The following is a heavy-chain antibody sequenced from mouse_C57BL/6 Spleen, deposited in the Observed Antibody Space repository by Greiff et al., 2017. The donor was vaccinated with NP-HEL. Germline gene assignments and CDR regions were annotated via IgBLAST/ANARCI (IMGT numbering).Heavy chain of an antibody. CDR2: ISYDGSN. CDR1: GYSITSGYY. Sequence: DVQLQESGPGLVKPSQSLSLTCSVTGYSITSGYYWNWIRQFPGNKLEWMGYISYDGSNNYNPSLKNRISITRDTSKNQFFLKLNSVTTEDTATYYCARDSDYDGYFDVWGTGTTVTVSS. D-gene: IGHD2-4*01. V-gene: IGHV3-6*01. CDR3: ARDSDYDGYFDV. J-gene: IGHJ1*03.